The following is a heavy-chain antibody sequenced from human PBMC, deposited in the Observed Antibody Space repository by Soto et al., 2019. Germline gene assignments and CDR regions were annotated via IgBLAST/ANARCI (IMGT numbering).Heavy chain of an antibody. D-gene: IGHD3-3*01. J-gene: IGHJ4*02. V-gene: IGHV3-64D*08. Sequence: GYLRLTCSASGFTFSRYAMHWVRQAPGKGLEYVSAISSNGGSTYYADSVKGRFTISRDNSKNTLYLQMSSLRAEDTAVYYCVKDTATYYDFWSGYRSDFDYWGQGTLVTVSS. CDR3: VKDTATYYDFWSGYRSDFDY. CDR1: GFTFSRYA. CDR2: ISSNGGST.